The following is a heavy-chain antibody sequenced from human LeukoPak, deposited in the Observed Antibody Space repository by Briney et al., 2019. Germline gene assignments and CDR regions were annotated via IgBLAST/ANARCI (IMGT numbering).Heavy chain of an antibody. D-gene: IGHD6-13*01. CDR3: ARASPSPGIAAAGTHYYGMDV. V-gene: IGHV1-69*13. CDR2: IIPIFGTA. Sequence: SVKVSCKASGGTFSSYAISWVRQAPGQGLEWMGGIIPIFGTANYAQKFQGRVTITADESTSTAYMELSSMRSEDTGVYYCARASPSPGIAAAGTHYYGMDVWGQGTTVTVSS. J-gene: IGHJ6*02. CDR1: GGTFSSYA.